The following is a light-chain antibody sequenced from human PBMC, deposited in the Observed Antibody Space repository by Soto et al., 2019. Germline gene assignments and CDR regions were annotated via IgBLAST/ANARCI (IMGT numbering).Light chain of an antibody. J-gene: IGKJ5*01. V-gene: IGKV1-13*02. CDR1: QDIRGA. CDR2: DVS. CDR3: QQFHPYPIP. Sequence: AIQLTQSPSSLSASVGDRVTITCRASQDIRGALAWYQQKPGKPPKLLIFDVSSLQSGVPSRFSGSGSGTDVPRTISSLQHEDFAHYSCQQFHPYPIPFGQGTRLEI.